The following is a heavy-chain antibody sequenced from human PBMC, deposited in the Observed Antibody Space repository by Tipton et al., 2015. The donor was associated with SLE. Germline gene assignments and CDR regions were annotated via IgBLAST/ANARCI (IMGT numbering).Heavy chain of an antibody. V-gene: IGHV4-38-2*01. CDR1: GFSISSGYY. CDR2: IYHSGST. CDR3: ARGGSRDPGTFDI. D-gene: IGHD3-10*01. Sequence: TLSLTCAVSGFSISSGYYWGWIRPPPGKGLEWIGGIYHSGSTYYNPSLKSRVTISVDTSKNQFSLKLSSVTAADTAVYYCARGGSRDPGTFDIWGQGTMVTVSS. J-gene: IGHJ3*02.